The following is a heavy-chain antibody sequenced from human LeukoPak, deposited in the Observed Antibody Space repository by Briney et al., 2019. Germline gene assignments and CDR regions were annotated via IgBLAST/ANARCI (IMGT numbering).Heavy chain of an antibody. CDR3: AREWVKDIVLMVYAAFDY. D-gene: IGHD2-8*01. Sequence: GGSLRLSCAASGFTFSSYAMHWVRQAPGKGLEWVAVISYDGSNKYYADSVKGRFTVSRDNSKNTLYLQMNSLRAEDTAVYYCAREWVKDIVLMVYAAFDYWGQGTLVTVSS. CDR1: GFTFSSYA. J-gene: IGHJ4*02. V-gene: IGHV3-30-3*01. CDR2: ISYDGSNK.